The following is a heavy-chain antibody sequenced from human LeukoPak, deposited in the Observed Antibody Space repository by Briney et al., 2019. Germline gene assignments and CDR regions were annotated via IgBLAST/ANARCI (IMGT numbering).Heavy chain of an antibody. CDR2: INPSGGST. CDR3: ARDLQTPGQARACGY. Sequence: ASVKVSCKASGGTFSSYAISWVRQAPGQGLEWMGIINPSGGSTSYAQKFQGRVTMTRGTSTSTVYMELSSLRSEDTAVYYCARDLQTPGQARACGYWGQGTLVTVSS. J-gene: IGHJ4*02. V-gene: IGHV1-46*01. D-gene: IGHD2-21*01. CDR1: GGTFSSYA.